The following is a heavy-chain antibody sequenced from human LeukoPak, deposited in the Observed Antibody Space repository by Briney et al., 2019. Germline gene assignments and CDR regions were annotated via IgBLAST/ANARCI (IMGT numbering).Heavy chain of an antibody. CDR1: GFTFDDYA. CDR2: ISWNSGSI. CDR3: AKGDDYGGNSGAFDI. V-gene: IGHV3-9*01. Sequence: GGSLRLSCAASGFTFDDYAMHWVRQAPGKGLEWVSGISWNSGSIGYADSVKGRFTISRDNAKNSLYLQMNSLRAEDTALYYCAKGDDYGGNSGAFDIWGQGTMVTVSS. J-gene: IGHJ3*02. D-gene: IGHD4-23*01.